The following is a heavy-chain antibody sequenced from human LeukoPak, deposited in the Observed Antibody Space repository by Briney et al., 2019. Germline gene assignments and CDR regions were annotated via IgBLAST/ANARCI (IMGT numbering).Heavy chain of an antibody. V-gene: IGHV4-30-4*01. Sequence: SETLSLTCTVSGGSISSGDYYWSWIRQPPGKGLEWIGYIYYSGSTYYNPSPKSRVTISVDTSKNQFSLKLSSVTAADTAVYYCARGYGSGWVDYWGQGTLVTVSS. CDR2: IYYSGST. D-gene: IGHD3-10*01. CDR1: GGSISSGDYY. CDR3: ARGYGSGWVDY. J-gene: IGHJ4*02.